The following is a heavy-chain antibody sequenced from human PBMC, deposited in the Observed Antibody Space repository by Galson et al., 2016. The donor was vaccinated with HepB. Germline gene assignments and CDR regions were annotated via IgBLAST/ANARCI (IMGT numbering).Heavy chain of an antibody. J-gene: IGHJ4*02. D-gene: IGHD3-16*01. V-gene: IGHV3-30-3*01. CDR2: ISDNGGNK. CDR3: ATWGFTLGVDH. CDR1: GFTFSRYA. Sequence: SLRLSCAASGFTFSRYAMHWVRQAPGKGLDWVAVISDNGGNKYYADSVKGRFTVSRDNSEHTLYLQMNSLRTEDTAMYYCATWGFTLGVDHWGQGILVTVSS.